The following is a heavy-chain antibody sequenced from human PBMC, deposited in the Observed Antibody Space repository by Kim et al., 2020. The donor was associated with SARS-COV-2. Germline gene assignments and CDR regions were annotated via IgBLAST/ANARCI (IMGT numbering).Heavy chain of an antibody. CDR3: ARARPWNGYDACYFDY. CDR2: MNPNSGNT. V-gene: IGHV1-8*01. J-gene: IGHJ4*02. CDR1: GYTFTSYD. D-gene: IGHD5-12*01. Sequence: ASVKVSCKASGYTFTSYDINWVRQATGQGLEWMGWMNPNSGNTGYAQKFQGRVTMSRNTSISTAYMELSSLRSEDTAVYYCARARPWNGYDACYFDYWGQGTLVTVSS.